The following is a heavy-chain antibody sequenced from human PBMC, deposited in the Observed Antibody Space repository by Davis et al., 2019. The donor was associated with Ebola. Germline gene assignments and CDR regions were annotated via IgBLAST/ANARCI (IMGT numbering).Heavy chain of an antibody. CDR2: IIPNSGET. Sequence: ASVKVSCKASGYSFTGYYLHWVRQAPGQGLEWVGWIIPNSGETNYAHELEGRVTLTRDTSTSTAYMELSWLRSDDTAVYFCARDPAELGTGYLEYYFDYWGQGSLVIVSS. CDR3: ARDPAELGTGYLEYYFDY. V-gene: IGHV1-2*02. CDR1: GYSFTGYY. J-gene: IGHJ4*02. D-gene: IGHD3-9*01.